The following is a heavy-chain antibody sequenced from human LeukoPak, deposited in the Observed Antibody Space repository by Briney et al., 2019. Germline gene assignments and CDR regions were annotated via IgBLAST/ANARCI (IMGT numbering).Heavy chain of an antibody. CDR2: IDWDDDK. J-gene: IGHJ4*02. CDR1: GFSLSASGMC. V-gene: IGHV2-70*01. CDR3: ARIDYYGSGSYYSYFDY. Sequence: SGPTLVNPTQTLTLTCTFSGFSLSASGMCVSWFRQPPGKALEWLALIDWDDDKYYSSSLKTRLTISKDTSKNQVVLTMTNMDPVDTATYYCARIDYYGSGSYYSYFDYWGQGTLVTVSS. D-gene: IGHD3-10*01.